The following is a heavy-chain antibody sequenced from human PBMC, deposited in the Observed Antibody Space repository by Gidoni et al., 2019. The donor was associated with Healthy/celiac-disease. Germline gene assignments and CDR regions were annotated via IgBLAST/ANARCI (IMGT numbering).Heavy chain of an antibody. V-gene: IGHV3-66*01. CDR2: IYSGGST. Sequence: GLVKPRGSLRLYCAASGFTVSSNYMSWVRQAPGKGLEWVSVIYSGGSTYYADSVKGRFTISRDNSKNTLYLQMNSRRAEDTAVYDCARSLYIWGSYCPWWFDYWGQGTLVTVSS. CDR3: ARSLYIWGSYCPWWFDY. J-gene: IGHJ4*02. CDR1: GFTVSSNY. D-gene: IGHD3-16*01.